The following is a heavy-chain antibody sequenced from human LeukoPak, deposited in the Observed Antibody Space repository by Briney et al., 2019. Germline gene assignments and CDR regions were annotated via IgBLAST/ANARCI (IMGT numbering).Heavy chain of an antibody. CDR2: TYHSGST. D-gene: IGHD6-19*01. Sequence: SETLSLTCTVSGYSISSGYYWGWIRQPPGKGLEWIGSTYHSGSTYYNPSLKSRVTISVDTSKNQFSLKLSSVTAADTAVYYCATSTAYSSGLLFDYWGQGTLVTVSS. V-gene: IGHV4-38-2*02. CDR3: ATSTAYSSGLLFDY. J-gene: IGHJ4*02. CDR1: GYSISSGYY.